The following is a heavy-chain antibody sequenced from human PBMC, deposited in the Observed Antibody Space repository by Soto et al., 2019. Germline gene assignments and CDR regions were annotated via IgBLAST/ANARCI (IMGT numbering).Heavy chain of an antibody. J-gene: IGHJ4*01. CDR2: LSWNSGGV. CDR3: AKFRYTSGSCNIDY. D-gene: IGHD6-13*01. V-gene: IGHV3-9*01. CDR1: GFTFDGYA. Sequence: EVQLVESGGGSVQPGRSLTLSCAASGFTFDGYAMHWVRQAPGKGLEWVSGLSWNSGGVDYADSVKGRFTISRDNAKNSLYLQMNRLGHDDTAVYYCAKFRYTSGSCNIDYWGQGTLVTVSS.